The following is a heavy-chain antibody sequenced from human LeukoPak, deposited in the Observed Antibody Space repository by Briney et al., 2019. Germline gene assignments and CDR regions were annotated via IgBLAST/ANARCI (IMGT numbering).Heavy chain of an antibody. D-gene: IGHD3-10*01. CDR2: ISESGSNI. J-gene: IGHJ4*02. Sequence: GGSLRLSCGASGFTFSGYAMTWIRQAPGKGLESVSAISESGSNIYYANSVKGRFSISRDNFRNTLYLQMGSLRPEDMAMYYCAREDPAGSYDYWGQGTLVTVSS. V-gene: IGHV3-64*01. CDR1: GFTFSGYA. CDR3: AREDPAGSYDY.